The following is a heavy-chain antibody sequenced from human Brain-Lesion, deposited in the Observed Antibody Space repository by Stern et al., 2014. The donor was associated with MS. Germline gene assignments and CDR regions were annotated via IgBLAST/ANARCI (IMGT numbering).Heavy chain of an antibody. Sequence: VHLVESGAEVKKPGASVKVSCKASGYTFSSYDITWVRQASGHGLEWMGWMNPYSGNTGYAQKFKGRVSMTSDPSINTVYMELTSLTSDDTAVYFCARAVRNQLLSEYWGQGTLVTVSS. V-gene: IGHV1-8*01. CDR1: GYTFSSYD. D-gene: IGHD2-2*01. CDR2: MNPYSGNT. CDR3: ARAVRNQLLSEY. J-gene: IGHJ4*02.